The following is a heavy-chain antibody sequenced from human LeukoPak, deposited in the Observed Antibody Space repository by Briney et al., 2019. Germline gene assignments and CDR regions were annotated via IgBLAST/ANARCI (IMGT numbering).Heavy chain of an antibody. CDR2: IYPGDSDT. CDR1: GYSFTSYW. Sequence: GESLKISCKGSGYSFTSYWIGWVRQMPGKGLEWMGIIYPGDSDTRYSPSFQGQVTISADKSISTAYLQWSSLKASDTAMYYCARRTTRYYYDSSGYEAPHFDYWGQGTLVTVSP. CDR3: ARRTTRYYYDSSGYEAPHFDY. D-gene: IGHD3-22*01. J-gene: IGHJ4*02. V-gene: IGHV5-51*01.